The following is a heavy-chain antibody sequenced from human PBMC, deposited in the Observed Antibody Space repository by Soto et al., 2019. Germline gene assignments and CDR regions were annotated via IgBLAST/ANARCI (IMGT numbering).Heavy chain of an antibody. D-gene: IGHD2-8*02. CDR1: GGSISSGGYS. CDR2: IYHSGST. Sequence: PSETLSLTCAVSGGSISSGGYSWSWIRQPPGKGLEWIGYIYHSGSTYYNPSLKSRVTISVDRSKNKFSLKLSSVTAADTAVYYCARVLPGYYEYWGQGTLVTVSS. J-gene: IGHJ4*02. CDR3: ARVLPGYYEY. V-gene: IGHV4-30-2*01.